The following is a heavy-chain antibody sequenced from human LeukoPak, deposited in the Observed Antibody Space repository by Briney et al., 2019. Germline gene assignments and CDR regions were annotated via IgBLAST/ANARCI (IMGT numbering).Heavy chain of an antibody. V-gene: IGHV3-11*01. J-gene: IGHJ5*02. CDR2: ISSGGTTK. Sequence: KPGGSLRLSCAASGFTFSDYYMSWIRQAPGKGLEWVSYISSGGTTKYYADSVKGRFTISRDNAKNSLYLQMNTLRAEDTAVYFCARGGDLYYQCSGSYYMFDPWGQGTLVTVSS. CDR3: ARGGDLYYQCSGSYYMFDP. CDR1: GFTFSDYY. D-gene: IGHD3-10*01.